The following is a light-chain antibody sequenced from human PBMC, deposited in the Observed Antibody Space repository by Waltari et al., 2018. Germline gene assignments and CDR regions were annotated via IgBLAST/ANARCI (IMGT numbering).Light chain of an antibody. CDR3: QTGGHGTWV. CDR1: SGHSSNV. J-gene: IGLJ3*02. CDR2: VNSDGSH. V-gene: IGLV4-69*01. Sequence: QLVLTQSPSASASLGASVKLTCTLSSGHSSNVIAWLQQRPEKGPRYLMKVNSDGSHNKGDEMPDRFSGSSSGAERYLTISSLQSEDEADYYCQTGGHGTWVFGGGTKLTVL.